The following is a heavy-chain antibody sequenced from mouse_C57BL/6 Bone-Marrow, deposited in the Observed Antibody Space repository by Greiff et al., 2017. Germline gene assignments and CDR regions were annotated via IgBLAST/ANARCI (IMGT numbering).Heavy chain of an antibody. V-gene: IGHV2-6*01. D-gene: IGHD1-1*01. CDR1: GFSLTSYG. J-gene: IGHJ1*03. CDR2: IWGVGST. Sequence: VKLVESGPGLVAPSQSLSITCTVSGFSLTSYGVDWVRQSPGKGLEWLGVIWGVGSTNYNSALKSRLSISKDNSKSQFFLKMNSLQTDDTAMYYCARDYGSSYGYWYFDVWGTGTTVTVSS. CDR3: ARDYGSSYGYWYFDV.